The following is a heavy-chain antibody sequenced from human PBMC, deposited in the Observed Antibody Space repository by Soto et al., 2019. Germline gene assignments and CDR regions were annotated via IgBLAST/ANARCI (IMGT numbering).Heavy chain of an antibody. J-gene: IGHJ5*02. D-gene: IGHD4-17*01. CDR3: ARDPPHGGSNGWFDP. CDR1: GYTFTGCY. CDR2: INPNSGGT. V-gene: IGHV1-2*02. Sequence: ASVKVSCKASGYTFTGCYMHWVRQAPGQGLEWMGWINPNSGGTNYAQKFQGRVTMTRDTSISTAYMELSRLRSDDTAVYYCARDPPHGGSNGWFDPWGQGTLVTVSS.